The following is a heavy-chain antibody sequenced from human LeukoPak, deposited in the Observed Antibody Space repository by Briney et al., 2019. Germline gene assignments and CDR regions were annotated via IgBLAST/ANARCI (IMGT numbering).Heavy chain of an antibody. CDR1: GGSFSGYY. Sequence: PSETLSLTRAVSGGSFSGYYWSWIRQPPGKGLEWIGEINHSGSTNYNPSLKSRVTISIDTSKIQYSLKLSSVTAADTTVYSCARVPRGVSYYDSSGYHIDYWGQGTLVTVSS. CDR2: INHSGST. CDR3: ARVPRGVSYYDSSGYHIDY. D-gene: IGHD3-22*01. J-gene: IGHJ4*02. V-gene: IGHV4-34*01.